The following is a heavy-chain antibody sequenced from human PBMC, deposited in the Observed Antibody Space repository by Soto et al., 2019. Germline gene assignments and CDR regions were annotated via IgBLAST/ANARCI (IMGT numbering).Heavy chain of an antibody. CDR3: ERDSPTWRSTDMTTVTRGDFDI. D-gene: IGHD4-17*01. CDR1: GCTFSSYP. CDR2: IIPIFGTA. Sequence: SPVKVPYKASGCTFSSYPISWLRHAPGQGLEWMGGIIPIFGTANYAQKFQGRVTITADQSTSTAYMALSRLSSEDTAVYYCERDSPTWRSTDMTTVTRGDFDIWGQGTMVTVSS. J-gene: IGHJ3*02. V-gene: IGHV1-69*13.